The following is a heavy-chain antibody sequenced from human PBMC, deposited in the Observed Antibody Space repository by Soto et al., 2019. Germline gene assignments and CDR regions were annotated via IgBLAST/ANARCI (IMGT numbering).Heavy chain of an antibody. CDR2: IYSGGST. D-gene: IGHD3-22*01. CDR3: ARAYYDSSGYRDY. V-gene: IGHV3-53*01. CDR1: GFTVSSNY. J-gene: IGHJ4*02. Sequence: LRLSCAASGFTVSSNYMSWVRQAPGKGLEWVSVIYSGGSTYYADSVKGRFTISRDNSKNTLYLQMNSLRAEDTAVYYCARAYYDSSGYRDYWGQGTLVTVSS.